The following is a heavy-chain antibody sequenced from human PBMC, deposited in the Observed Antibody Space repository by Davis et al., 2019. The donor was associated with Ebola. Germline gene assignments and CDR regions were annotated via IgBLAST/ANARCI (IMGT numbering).Heavy chain of an antibody. J-gene: IGHJ4*02. CDR2: IYSGGST. CDR3: AKGNYDSAGYWAYYFDF. D-gene: IGHD3-16*01. Sequence: GESLKISCAASGFTVSSNYMSWVRQAPGKGLEWVSVIYSGGSTYYADSVKGRFTISRHNSKNTLYLQMNSLRGDDTATYYCAKGNYDSAGYWAYYFDFWGQGAVVTVSS. CDR1: GFTVSSNY. V-gene: IGHV3-53*01.